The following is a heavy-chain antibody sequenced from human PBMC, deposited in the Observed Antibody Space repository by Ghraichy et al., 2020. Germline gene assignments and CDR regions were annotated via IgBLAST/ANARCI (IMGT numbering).Heavy chain of an antibody. CDR2: MHHSGTS. D-gene: IGHD3-16*01. J-gene: IGHJ4*02. Sequence: SENLSLTCTVSGGSISDSNFYWGWIRQSPGKGLEWIGSMHHSGTSYETTSLKSRVSLSIDSFNSQFSLKLTSVTAADTAVYYCARHRFFKGGEIDSWGQGILVAVSS. CDR1: GGSISDSNFY. CDR3: ARHRFFKGGEIDS. V-gene: IGHV4-39*01.